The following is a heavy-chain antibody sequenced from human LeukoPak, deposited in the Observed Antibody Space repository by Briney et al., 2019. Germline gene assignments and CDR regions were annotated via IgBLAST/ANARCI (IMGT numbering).Heavy chain of an antibody. V-gene: IGHV1-69*13. Sequence: ASVKVSCKASGGTFSSYGISWVRQAPGQGLEWMGGIIPIFGTPNYAQKFQGRVTITADESTSTAYMELSSLRSEDTAVYYCARNVPPAYCGGDCYTYWYFDLWGRGTLVTVSS. CDR3: ARNVPPAYCGGDCYTYWYFDL. J-gene: IGHJ2*01. CDR1: GGTFSSYG. D-gene: IGHD2-21*02. CDR2: IIPIFGTP.